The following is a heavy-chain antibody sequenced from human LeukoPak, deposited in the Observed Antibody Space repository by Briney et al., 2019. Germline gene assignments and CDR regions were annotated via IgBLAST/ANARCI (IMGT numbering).Heavy chain of an antibody. CDR1: GFTFSNYA. J-gene: IGHJ4*02. D-gene: IGHD2-15*01. V-gene: IGHV3-23*01. CDR2: VCGRGSST. Sequence: GGSLRLSCVASGFTFSNYAMSWVHQAPGKGLEWVSTVCGRGSSTYYAGSVKGRFTISRDNSNNTLYVQMNSLRAEDTAVYYCAKSASDSCYSSSDYWGQGTLVTVSS. CDR3: AKSASDSCYSSSDY.